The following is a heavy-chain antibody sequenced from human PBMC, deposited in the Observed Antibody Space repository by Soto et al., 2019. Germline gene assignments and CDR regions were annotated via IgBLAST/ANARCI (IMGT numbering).Heavy chain of an antibody. D-gene: IGHD3-9*01. J-gene: IGHJ6*02. V-gene: IGHV1-3*01. CDR1: RYTFTSYA. CDR2: SNAGNGNT. CDR3: ARDQVLRYFGWLQVGVGYGMDV. Sequence: QVQLVQSGAEVKKPGASVKVSCKASRYTFTSYAMHWVRQAPGQRREWMGWSNAGNGNTKYSQKFQGRVTITRDTPASTASMELSSLRAEDTAVYYCARDQVLRYFGWLQVGVGYGMDVWGQGTTVTVSS.